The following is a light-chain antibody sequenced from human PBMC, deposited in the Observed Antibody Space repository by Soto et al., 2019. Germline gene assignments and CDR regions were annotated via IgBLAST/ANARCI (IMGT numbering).Light chain of an antibody. V-gene: IGKV1-5*01. CDR1: QSISSW. Sequence: DIQMTQSPSTLSASVGDRVTITCRASQSISSWLAWYQQKPGKAPKVLIYDASSLESGVPSRFSGSGSGTDFTLTISSLQPDDFATYYCQQYSDSSGAFGQGTKVDIK. J-gene: IGKJ1*01. CDR2: DAS. CDR3: QQYSDSSGA.